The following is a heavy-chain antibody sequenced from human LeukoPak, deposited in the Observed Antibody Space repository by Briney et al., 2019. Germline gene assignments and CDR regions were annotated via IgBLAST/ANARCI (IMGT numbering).Heavy chain of an antibody. Sequence: GGSLRLSCAASGFTFSTYAMAWVRQIPGKGLEWVSGISGSGTGTYYADSVKGRFIISRDNSRDKLFLQADNVRVEDTATYYCAKGPHFDFWTGYHNYFDPWGQGTLVTVSS. V-gene: IGHV3-23*01. CDR3: AKGPHFDFWTGYHNYFDP. J-gene: IGHJ5*02. D-gene: IGHD3/OR15-3a*01. CDR1: GFTFSTYA. CDR2: ISGSGTGT.